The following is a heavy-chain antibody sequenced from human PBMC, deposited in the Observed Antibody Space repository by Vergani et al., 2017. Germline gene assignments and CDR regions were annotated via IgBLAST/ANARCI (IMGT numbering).Heavy chain of an antibody. Sequence: QVQLVESGGGVVQPGRSLRLSCAASGFTFSSYGMHWVRQAPGKGLEWVAVISYDGSNKYYADSVKGRFTISRDNSKNTLYLQMNGLRAEDTAVYYCAKDSEGSSGYYYTFGDYWGQGTLVTVSS. V-gene: IGHV3-30*18. CDR2: ISYDGSNK. CDR1: GFTFSSYG. D-gene: IGHD3-22*01. CDR3: AKDSEGSSGYYYTFGDY. J-gene: IGHJ4*02.